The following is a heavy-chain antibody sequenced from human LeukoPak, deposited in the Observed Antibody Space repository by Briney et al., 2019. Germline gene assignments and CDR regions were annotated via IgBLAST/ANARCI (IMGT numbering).Heavy chain of an antibody. J-gene: IGHJ6*02. CDR1: GYSLTTYG. V-gene: IGHV1-18*01. Sequence: ASVKVSCKASGYSLTTYGITWARQAPGQGLEWMGWISGYNGNTNYAQKFRGRVTLTTDTSTSTAYMELRSLRSDDTAVYYCASGSITMIRGVTYYYYGMDVWGQGTTVSISS. CDR2: ISGYNGNT. CDR3: ASGSITMIRGVTYYYYGMDV. D-gene: IGHD3-10*01.